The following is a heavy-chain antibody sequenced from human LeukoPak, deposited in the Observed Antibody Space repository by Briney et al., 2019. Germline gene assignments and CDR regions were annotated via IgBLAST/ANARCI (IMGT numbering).Heavy chain of an antibody. CDR2: IIPIFGTA. J-gene: IGHJ5*02. CDR3: ARVKYNWNDIFENWFDP. CDR1: GGTFSSYA. V-gene: IGHV1-69*13. Sequence: GASVKVSCKASGGTFSSYAISWVRQAPGQGLEWMGGIIPIFGTANYAQKFQGRVTITADESTSTAYMELSSLRSEDTAVYYCARVKYNWNDIFENWFDPWGQGTLVTVSS. D-gene: IGHD1-1*01.